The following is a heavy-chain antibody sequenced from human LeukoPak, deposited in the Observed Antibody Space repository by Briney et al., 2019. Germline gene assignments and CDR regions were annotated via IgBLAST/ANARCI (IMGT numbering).Heavy chain of an antibody. CDR1: GFTVTSNH. Sequence: PGGSLRLSCAASGFTVTSNHMIWVRQAPRKGLEWVSVIYTGNSTYYADSVRGRVTISRDNSKNTLYLQMNSLRAADSAVYFCARGVPLQFGGQGTLVTVSS. CDR3: ARGVPLQF. D-gene: IGHD3-16*01. V-gene: IGHV3-53*01. CDR2: IYTGNST. J-gene: IGHJ4*02.